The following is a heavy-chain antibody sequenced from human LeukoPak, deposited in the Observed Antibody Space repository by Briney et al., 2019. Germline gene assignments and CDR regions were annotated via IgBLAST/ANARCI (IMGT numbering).Heavy chain of an antibody. Sequence: GASVKVSCKASGYTFTSYDINWVRQATGQGLEWMGWMNPNSGNTGYAQKFQGRVTITRNTSISTAYMELSSLRSEDTAVYYCAVTGYSSSWYYYYMDVWGKGTTVTVSS. CDR1: GYTFTSYD. CDR3: AVTGYSSSWYYYYMDV. CDR2: MNPNSGNT. V-gene: IGHV1-8*03. J-gene: IGHJ6*03. D-gene: IGHD6-13*01.